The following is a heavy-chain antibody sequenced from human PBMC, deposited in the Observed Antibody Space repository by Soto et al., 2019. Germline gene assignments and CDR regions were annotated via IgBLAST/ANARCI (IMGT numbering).Heavy chain of an antibody. D-gene: IGHD2-2*02. CDR1: GYIFTNYW. CDR3: ARHDCSSTRCYNFGMDV. V-gene: IGHV5-10-1*01. Sequence: GESLKISCKGSGYIFTNYWISWGLQGPGKGLEWMGRIDPSDSYIKYSPSFQGHVTISADNSISTAYLQWSSLKASDTAMYYCARHDCSSTRCYNFGMDVWGQGTTVTVSS. CDR2: IDPSDSYI. J-gene: IGHJ6*02.